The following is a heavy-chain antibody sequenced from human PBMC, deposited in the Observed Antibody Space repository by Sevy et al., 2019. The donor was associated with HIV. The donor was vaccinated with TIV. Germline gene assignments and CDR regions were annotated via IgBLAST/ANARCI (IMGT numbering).Heavy chain of an antibody. CDR3: ATSRRDDYNYYFEY. CDR1: GFTFRSYE. V-gene: IGHV3-48*03. CDR2: ISTGGRTI. Sequence: GGSLRLSCEASGFTFRSYEMNWVRQAPGKGLEWLSYISTGGRTIYYTDSVKDRFTISRDNAKNSLHLQMNSLRDEDTAVYYCATSRRDDYNYYFEYWGQGTLVTVSS. J-gene: IGHJ4*02. D-gene: IGHD4-4*01.